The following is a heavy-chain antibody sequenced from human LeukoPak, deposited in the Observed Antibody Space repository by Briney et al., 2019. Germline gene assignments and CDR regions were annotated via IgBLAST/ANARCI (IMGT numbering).Heavy chain of an antibody. V-gene: IGHV3-49*03. CDR3: TRDGYSGYDPYYFDY. J-gene: IGHJ4*02. CDR1: GFILGDFP. Sequence: SLRLSCSTSGFILGDFPMPWFRQAPGRGLDGVGFIRSQLYGGTTEYAASVKGRFTISRDDSKSIAYLQMDSLKSEDTAVYYCTRDGYSGYDPYYFDYWGQGILVTVSS. D-gene: IGHD5-12*01. CDR2: IRSQLYGGTT.